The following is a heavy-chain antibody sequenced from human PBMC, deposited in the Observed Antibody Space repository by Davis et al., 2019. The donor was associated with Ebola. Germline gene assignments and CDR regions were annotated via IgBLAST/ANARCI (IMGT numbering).Heavy chain of an antibody. CDR1: GFTFDTYW. CDR2: IRSKAYGGTT. D-gene: IGHD4-11*01. V-gene: IGHV3-49*04. CDR3: TRDLTTVTTSYYYYYGMDV. Sequence: GGSLRLSCAASGFTFDTYWMSWVRQAPGKGLEWVGFIRSKAYGGTTEYAASVKGRFTISRDDSKSIAYLQMNSLKTEDTAVYYCTRDLTTVTTSYYYYYGMDVWGQGTTVTVSS. J-gene: IGHJ6*02.